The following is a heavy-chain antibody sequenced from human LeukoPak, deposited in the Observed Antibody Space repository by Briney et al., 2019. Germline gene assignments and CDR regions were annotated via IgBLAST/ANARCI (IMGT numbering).Heavy chain of an antibody. CDR2: ISWNSDNV. CDR3: ARAYYYDTSATPDY. V-gene: IGHV3-9*01. J-gene: IGHJ4*02. D-gene: IGHD3-22*01. Sequence: GGSLRLSCAASGFIFNDYAMHWVRQVPGKGLQWVSGISWNSDNVDYADSVKGRFTISRDNSKNTLYLQMNSLRADDTAVYYCARAYYYDTSATPDYWGQGTLVTVSS. CDR1: GFIFNDYA.